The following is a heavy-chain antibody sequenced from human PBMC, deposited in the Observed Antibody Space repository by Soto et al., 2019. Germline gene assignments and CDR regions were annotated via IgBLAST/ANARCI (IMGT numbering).Heavy chain of an antibody. CDR3: TTDGGVRGVITHYYYGMDV. CDR2: LKSKTDGGTT. CDR1: GFTFSNTC. D-gene: IGHD3-10*01. Sequence: GGSLRLSCAASGFTFSNTCMNWVRQAPGKGLLWAGRLKSKTDGGTTDYAAPVKGRFTISRDDSKNTLYLQMNSLKTEDTAVYYCTTDGGVRGVITHYYYGMDVWGQGTTGIDSS. V-gene: IGHV3-15*07. J-gene: IGHJ6*02.